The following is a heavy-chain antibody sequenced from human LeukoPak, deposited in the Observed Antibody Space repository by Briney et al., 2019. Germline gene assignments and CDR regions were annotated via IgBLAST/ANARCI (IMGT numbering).Heavy chain of an antibody. D-gene: IGHD6-6*01. V-gene: IGHV3-30*18. CDR2: ILYDGIDK. CDR3: AKVTAISSLDYFDY. CDR1: GFGFSSYG. Sequence: GGSLRLSCAASGFGFSSYGMHWVRQSPDKGLEWVAVILYDGIDKYYADSVKGRFTISRDNSKNTLYLHMNSLRAEDTAVYYCAKVTAISSLDYFDYWGQGTLVTVSS. J-gene: IGHJ4*02.